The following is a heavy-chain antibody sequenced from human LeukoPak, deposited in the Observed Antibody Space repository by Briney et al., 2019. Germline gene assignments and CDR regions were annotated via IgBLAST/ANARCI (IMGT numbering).Heavy chain of an antibody. J-gene: IGHJ4*02. D-gene: IGHD6-13*01. CDR1: GGTFISYA. CDR3: ARFPLAAAGTTFDY. CDR2: IIPIFGTA. Sequence: SVKVSCKASGGTFISYAISWVRQAPGQGLEWMGGIIPIFGTANYAQKFQGRVTITADESTSTAYMELSSLRSEDTAVYYCARFPLAAAGTTFDYWGQGTLVTVSS. V-gene: IGHV1-69*13.